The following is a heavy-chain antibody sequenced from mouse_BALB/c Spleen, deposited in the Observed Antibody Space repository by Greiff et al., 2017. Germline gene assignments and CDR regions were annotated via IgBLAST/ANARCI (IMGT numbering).Heavy chain of an antibody. CDR3: ARHTTVVAYYAMDY. Sequence: DLVKPGASVKLSCKASGYTFTSYWINWIKQRPGQGLEWIGRIAPGSGSTYYNEMFKGKATLTVDTSSSTAYIQLSSLSSEDSAVYFCARHTTVVAYYAMDYWGQGTSVTVSS. CDR1: GYTFTSYW. J-gene: IGHJ4*01. V-gene: IGHV1S41*01. D-gene: IGHD1-1*01. CDR2: IAPGSGST.